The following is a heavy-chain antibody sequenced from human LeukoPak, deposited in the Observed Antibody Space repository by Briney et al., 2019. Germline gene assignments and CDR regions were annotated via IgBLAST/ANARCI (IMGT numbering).Heavy chain of an antibody. J-gene: IGHJ4*02. CDR2: MNPNGGNT. V-gene: IGHV1-8*01. CDR3: ARVDSTSPHELDY. Sequence: ASVKVSCKASGYTFTSYDINWVRQATGQGLEWMGWMNPNGGNTGYAQKFQGRVTMTRDMSTNTVYMELSSLRSEDTAVYYCARVDSTSPHELDYWGQGTLVTVSS. CDR1: GYTFTSYD. D-gene: IGHD6-6*01.